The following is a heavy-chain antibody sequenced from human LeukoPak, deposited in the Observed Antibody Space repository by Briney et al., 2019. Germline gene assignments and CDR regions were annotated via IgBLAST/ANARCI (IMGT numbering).Heavy chain of an antibody. V-gene: IGHV4-61*02. J-gene: IGHJ4*02. CDR3: ARDPNYYYDSSGYFI. CDR2: IYTSGST. D-gene: IGHD3-22*01. Sequence: SSQTLSLTCTVSGGSISSGSYYWSRIRQPAGKGLEWIGRIYTSGSTNYNPSLKSRVTISVDTSKNQFSLKLSSVTAADTAVYYCARDPNYYYDSSGYFIWGQGTLVTVSS. CDR1: GGSISSGSYY.